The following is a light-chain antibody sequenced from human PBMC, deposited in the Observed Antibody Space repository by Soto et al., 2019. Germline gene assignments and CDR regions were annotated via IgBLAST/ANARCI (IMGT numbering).Light chain of an antibody. Sequence: EIVMTQSPATLSVSPGERATLSCRASQSVSSNLAWYQQKPGQAPRLLIYDASTRATGIPARFSGSGSGTEFTLTISSRQSEDFAVYYCQQYNNWPLTVGGGTKVEIK. CDR1: QSVSSN. J-gene: IGKJ4*01. CDR3: QQYNNWPLT. V-gene: IGKV3-15*01. CDR2: DAS.